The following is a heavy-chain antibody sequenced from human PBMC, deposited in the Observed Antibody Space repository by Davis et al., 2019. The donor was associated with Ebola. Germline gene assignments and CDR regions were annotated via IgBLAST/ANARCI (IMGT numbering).Heavy chain of an antibody. CDR1: GFTFSSYE. CDR3: ARVIAAAGTNYYYGMDV. J-gene: IGHJ6*02. V-gene: IGHV3-48*03. CDR2: ISSSGSTI. D-gene: IGHD6-13*01. Sequence: GESLKISCAASGFTFSSYEMNWVRQAPGKGLEWVSYISSSGSTIYYADSVKGRFTISRDNAKNSLYLQMNSLRAEDTAVYYCARVIAAAGTNYYYGMDVWAKGPRSPSP.